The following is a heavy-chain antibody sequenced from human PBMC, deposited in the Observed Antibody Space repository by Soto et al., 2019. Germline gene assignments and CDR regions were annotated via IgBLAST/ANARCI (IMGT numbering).Heavy chain of an antibody. CDR1: GYTFTSYG. V-gene: IGHV1-18*01. D-gene: IGHD6-6*01. Sequence: ASVKVSCQASGYTFTSYGISWVRQAPGQGLEWMGWISAYNGNTNYAQKLQGRVTMTTDTSTSTAYMELRSLRSDDTAVYYCARDPGYEDQLVQGYISYHTNWFDPWGQGTLVTVSS. CDR3: ARDPGYEDQLVQGYISYHTNWFDP. J-gene: IGHJ5*02. CDR2: ISAYNGNT.